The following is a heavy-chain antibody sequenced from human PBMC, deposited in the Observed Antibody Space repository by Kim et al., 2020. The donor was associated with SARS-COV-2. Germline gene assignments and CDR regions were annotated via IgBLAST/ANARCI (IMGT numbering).Heavy chain of an antibody. Sequence: GGSLRLSCSASGFTFSIYWMTWVRQAPGKGLEWVAKIKPDGSEKYYVDSVKGRFTISRDSAENSLYLQMNSLGAEDTAVYYCARGGRTTLDYWGQGTLVT. J-gene: IGHJ4*02. D-gene: IGHD1-1*01. CDR1: GFTFSIYW. CDR3: ARGGRTTLDY. V-gene: IGHV3-7*01. CDR2: IKPDGSEK.